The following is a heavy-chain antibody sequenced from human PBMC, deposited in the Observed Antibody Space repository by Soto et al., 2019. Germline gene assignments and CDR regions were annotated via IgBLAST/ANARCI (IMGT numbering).Heavy chain of an antibody. D-gene: IGHD4-17*01. CDR2: INAGNGNT. V-gene: IGHV1-3*01. J-gene: IGHJ5*02. CDR3: ARVSATVTQNWFDP. Sequence: ASVKVSCKASGYTFTNYAIHWVRQAPGQWLEWMGWINAGNGNTKYSQKFQGRVTITADESTSTAYMELSSLRSEDTAVYYCARVSATVTQNWFDPWGQGTLVTVSS. CDR1: GYTFTNYA.